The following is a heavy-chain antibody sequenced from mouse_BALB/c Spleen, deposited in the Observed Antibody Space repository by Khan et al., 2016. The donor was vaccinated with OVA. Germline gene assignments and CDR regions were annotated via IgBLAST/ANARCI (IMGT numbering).Heavy chain of an antibody. D-gene: IGHD2-10*01. J-gene: IGHJ4*01. CDR2: IWSDGRT. V-gene: IGHV2-6-1*01. Sequence: VQLQESGPGLVAPSQSLSITCTISGFSLTNYGVHWVRQPPGKGLEWLVVIWSDGRTTYNSALKSRLTISKDNSKSQVFLKMNMPQTDDTAMYFCARQPYYHYNIMDYWGQGTSVTVSS. CDR3: ARQPYYHYNIMDY. CDR1: GFSLTNYG.